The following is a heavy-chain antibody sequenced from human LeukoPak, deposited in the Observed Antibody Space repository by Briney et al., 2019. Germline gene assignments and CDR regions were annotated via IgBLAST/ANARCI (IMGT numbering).Heavy chain of an antibody. CDR1: GYTFTGYY. CDR2: INPNSGGT. J-gene: IGHJ3*02. Sequence: ASVKVSCKASGYTFTGYYMHWVRQAPGQGLEWMGWINPNSGGTNFAQKFQGRVTMTRDTSISTVCMELSRLRSDDTAVYYCTRDFLHVYYYDSSGYVRGAFDIWGQGTMVTVSS. CDR3: TRDFLHVYYYDSSGYVRGAFDI. D-gene: IGHD3-22*01. V-gene: IGHV1-2*02.